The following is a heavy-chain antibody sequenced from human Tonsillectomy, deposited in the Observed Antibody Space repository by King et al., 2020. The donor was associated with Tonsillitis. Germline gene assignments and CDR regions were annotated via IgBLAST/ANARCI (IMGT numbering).Heavy chain of an antibody. Sequence: QLVQSGAEVKKPGASVKVSCKVSGYTLTELSMHWVRQAPGKGLEWMGGFDPEDGETIYAQKFQGRVTMTEDTSTDTAYMELSSLRSEDTAVYYCATTPPLSGDYYAIQGFDYWGQGTLVTVSS. CDR2: FDPEDGET. J-gene: IGHJ4*02. CDR1: GYTLTELS. D-gene: IGHD3-10*01. CDR3: ATTPPLSGDYYAIQGFDY. V-gene: IGHV1-24*01.